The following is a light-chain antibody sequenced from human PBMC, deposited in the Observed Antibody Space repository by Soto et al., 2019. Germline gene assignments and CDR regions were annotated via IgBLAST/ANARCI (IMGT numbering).Light chain of an antibody. CDR3: SSYTSSSTLV. V-gene: IGLV2-14*01. CDR2: DVS. CDR1: SRAVGGYNY. Sequence: QSALTQPASVSGSPGQSTTISCPGTSRAVGGYNYVSWYQQHPGKAPKLMIYDVSNRPSGVSNRFSGSKSGNTASLTISGLQAEDEADYYCSSYTSSSTLVFGTGTKLTVL. J-gene: IGLJ1*01.